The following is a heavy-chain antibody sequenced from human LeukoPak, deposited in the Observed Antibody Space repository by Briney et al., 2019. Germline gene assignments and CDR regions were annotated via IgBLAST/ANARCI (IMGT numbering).Heavy chain of an antibody. V-gene: IGHV1-2*04. J-gene: IGHJ4*02. D-gene: IGHD5-24*01. Sequence: GASVKVSCKASGYTFTGYYMHWVRQAPGQGLEWMGWINPNSGGTNYAQKFQGWVTMTRDTSISTAYMELSRLRSDDTAVYYCARGGPPLGWLQLRGGSYYFDYWGQGTLVTVSS. CDR2: INPNSGGT. CDR1: GYTFTGYY. CDR3: ARGGPPLGWLQLRGGSYYFDY.